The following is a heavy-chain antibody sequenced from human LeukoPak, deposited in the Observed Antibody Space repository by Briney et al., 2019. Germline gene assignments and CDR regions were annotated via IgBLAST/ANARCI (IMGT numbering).Heavy chain of an antibody. CDR2: IIPIFGTA. CDR3: ARSFGYCSSTSCPPGG. D-gene: IGHD2-2*01. J-gene: IGHJ4*02. V-gene: IGHV1-69*13. Sequence: SVKVSCKASGGTFSSYAISWVRQAPGQGLEWMGGIIPIFGTANYPQKFQGRVTITADESTSTAYMELSSLRSEDTAVYYCARSFGYCSSTSCPPGGWGQGTLVTVSS. CDR1: GGTFSSYA.